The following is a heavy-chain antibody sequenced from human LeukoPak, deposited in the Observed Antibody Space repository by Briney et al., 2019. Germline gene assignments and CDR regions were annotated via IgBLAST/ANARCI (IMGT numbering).Heavy chain of an antibody. Sequence: GRSLRLSCAASGFTFTSYVMNWVRQAPGKGLEWVSSISGSGGSTYYADSVKGRFTISRDNSKNTLYLQMNSLRAEDTAVYYCAGTVTVDYWGQGTLVTVSS. CDR2: ISGSGGST. CDR1: GFTFTSYV. D-gene: IGHD4-17*01. CDR3: AGTVTVDY. V-gene: IGHV3-23*01. J-gene: IGHJ4*02.